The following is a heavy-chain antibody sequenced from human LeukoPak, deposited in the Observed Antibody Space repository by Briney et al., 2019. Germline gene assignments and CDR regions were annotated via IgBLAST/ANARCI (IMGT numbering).Heavy chain of an antibody. D-gene: IGHD6-13*01. J-gene: IGHJ6*02. CDR2: ISSNGGST. CDR1: GFSLSAFW. V-gene: IGHV3-64*01. CDR3: ARGRGIAAAAGRYGMDV. Sequence: GGSLRLSCATAGFSLSAFWMNWVRQAPGKGLEYVSAISSNGGSTYYANSVKGRFTISRDNSKNTLYLQMGSLRAEDMAVYYCARGRGIAAAAGRYGMDVWGQGTTVTVSS.